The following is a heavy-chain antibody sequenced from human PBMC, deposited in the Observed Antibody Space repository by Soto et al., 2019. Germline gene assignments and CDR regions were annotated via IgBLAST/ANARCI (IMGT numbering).Heavy chain of an antibody. CDR3: FGVMAATLDY. CDR1: GGSIKNTNYH. CDR2: LYYRGAT. D-gene: IGHD2-21*02. V-gene: IGHV4-39*01. J-gene: IGHJ4*01. Sequence: SETLSLTCSVSGGSIKNTNYHWGWIRQPPGKGLEWIGTLYYRGATDYNPSLKTRVTISVDTSKNLLSLNLSSVTAADTAVYYCFGVMAATLDYWGQGTLVTVS.